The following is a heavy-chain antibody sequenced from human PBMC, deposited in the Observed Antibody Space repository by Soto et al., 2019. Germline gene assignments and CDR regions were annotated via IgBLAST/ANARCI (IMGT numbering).Heavy chain of an antibody. V-gene: IGHV5-51*01. CDR2: IYPSDSDT. Sequence: GESLKISCKGSGYTFTTYWIGWVRQMPGKGLEWMGIIYPSDSDTRYSPSFQGQVSISADKSISTAYLQWSSLKASDTAMYYCARQSFSGYALVPAAINYWGQGTLVTVSS. CDR3: ARQSFSGYALVPAAINY. D-gene: IGHD2-2*01. CDR1: GYTFTTYW. J-gene: IGHJ4*02.